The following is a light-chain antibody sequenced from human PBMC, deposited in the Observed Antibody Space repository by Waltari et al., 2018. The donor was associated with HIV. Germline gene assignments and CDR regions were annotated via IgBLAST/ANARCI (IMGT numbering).Light chain of an antibody. Sequence: QSALTQHPSASGPPGPSVTISCTGTSSDVGRYNYVPCYDQHPGNAPNRMIYEVSKRPSGVPDRFSGSKSGNTASLTVSGLQAEDEADYYCSSYAGSNNYVFGTGTKVTVL. CDR2: EVS. J-gene: IGLJ1*01. CDR1: SSDVGRYNY. CDR3: SSYAGSNNYV. V-gene: IGLV2-8*01.